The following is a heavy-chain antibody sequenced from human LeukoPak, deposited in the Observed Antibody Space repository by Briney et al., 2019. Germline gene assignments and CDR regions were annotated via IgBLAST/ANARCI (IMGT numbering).Heavy chain of an antibody. CDR2: INPNSGGT. D-gene: IGHD6-6*01. V-gene: IGHV1-2*02. J-gene: IGHJ4*02. Sequence: ASVKVSCKASGYTFTGYYMHWVRQAPGQGLEWMGWINPNSGGTNYAQKFQGRVTMTRDTSISTAYMELSRLRSDDTAVYYCARADPYSSSSLDYWGQGTLVTVSS. CDR1: GYTFTGYY. CDR3: ARADPYSSSSLDY.